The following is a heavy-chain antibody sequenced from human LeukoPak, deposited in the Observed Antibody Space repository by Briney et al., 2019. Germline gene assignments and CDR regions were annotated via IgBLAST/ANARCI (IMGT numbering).Heavy chain of an antibody. CDR2: IYYSGTT. CDR1: GGSISPCY. V-gene: IGHV4-59*08. J-gene: IGHJ6*02. Sequence: SETLSLTCTVSGGSISPCYWSWIRQPPGKGLEWIGYIYYSGTTNYNPSLKSRVAMSVDTSNNHLPLRLTSVTAADTALYYCARHSYNYYGLDVWGQGTTITVSS. CDR3: ARHSYNYYGLDV.